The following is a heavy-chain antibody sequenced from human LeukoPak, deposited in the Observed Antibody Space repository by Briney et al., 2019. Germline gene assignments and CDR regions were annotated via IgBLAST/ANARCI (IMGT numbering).Heavy chain of an antibody. CDR1: GGSFSGYY. Sequence: NPSETLSLTCAVYGGSFSGYYWSWIRQPPGKGLEWIGEINHSGSTNYNPSLKSRVTISVDTSKNQFSLKLSSVTAADTAVYYCARVRRGWFDPWGQGTLVTVSS. CDR2: INHSGST. J-gene: IGHJ5*02. CDR3: ARVRRGWFDP. D-gene: IGHD3-16*01. V-gene: IGHV4-34*01.